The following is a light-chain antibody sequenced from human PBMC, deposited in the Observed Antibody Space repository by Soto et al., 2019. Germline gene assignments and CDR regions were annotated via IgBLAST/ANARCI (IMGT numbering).Light chain of an antibody. Sequence: DIQMTQSPSSLSASVGDRVTITCRASQSISSYLNWYQQKPVKVPKLLIYAASSLQSGVPSRFSGSGSGTYFTLTISSLPTEDLATYYCQHSYSTPKTFGQGTQVEIK. J-gene: IGKJ1*01. CDR1: QSISSY. CDR2: AAS. CDR3: QHSYSTPKT. V-gene: IGKV1-39*01.